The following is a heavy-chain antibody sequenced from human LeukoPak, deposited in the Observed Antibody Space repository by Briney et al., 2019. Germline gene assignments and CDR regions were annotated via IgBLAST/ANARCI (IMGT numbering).Heavy chain of an antibody. Sequence: QPGGSLRLSCAATGFTFSNYWMSWFRQAPGKGLEWVANIKYDGRETQYVDSVKGRFTISRDNAKNSVFLQMNSLRAEDTAVYYCARYLNSGPEDFWRQGTLVTVSS. CDR3: ARYLNSGPEDF. CDR1: GFTFSNYW. J-gene: IGHJ4*02. V-gene: IGHV3-7*01. D-gene: IGHD1-26*01. CDR2: IKYDGRET.